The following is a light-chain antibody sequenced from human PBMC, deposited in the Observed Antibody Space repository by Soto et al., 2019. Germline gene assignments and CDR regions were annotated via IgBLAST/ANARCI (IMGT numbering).Light chain of an antibody. V-gene: IGKV3-11*01. Sequence: EIVLTQSPVTLSLSPGDRATLSCRASQTVSTYLAWYQQKPGQAPRLLIYDASNRATGIPARFSGSRSGTDFTHTSSSLEPEDFAVYSCQQRNYWPPDNTCGQGTRLDIK. CDR2: DAS. J-gene: IGKJ5*01. CDR1: QTVSTY. CDR3: QQRNYWPPDNT.